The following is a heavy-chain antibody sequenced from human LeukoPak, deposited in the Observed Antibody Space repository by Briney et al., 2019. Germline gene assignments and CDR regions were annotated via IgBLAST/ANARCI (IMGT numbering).Heavy chain of an antibody. V-gene: IGHV3-33*06. CDR3: AKMTEESYFDY. D-gene: IGHD1-14*01. J-gene: IGHJ4*02. CDR2: IWYDGSNK. CDR1: GFTFSSYG. Sequence: AGGSLRLSCAASGFTFSSYGMHWVRQAPGKGLEWVAVIWYDGSNKYYADSVKGRFTISRANSKNTLYLQMNSLRAEDTAVYYCAKMTEESYFDYWGQGTLVTVSS.